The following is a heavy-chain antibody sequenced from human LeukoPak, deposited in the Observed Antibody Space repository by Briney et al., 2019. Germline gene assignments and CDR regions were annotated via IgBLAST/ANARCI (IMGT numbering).Heavy chain of an antibody. CDR2: INAGNGNT. Sequence: ASVKVSCKASGYTFTSYAMHWVRQAPGQRLGWMGWINAGNGNTKYSQKFQGRVTITRDTSASTAYMELSSLRSEDTAVYYCARDGAPGYCSGGSCYSFDYWGQGTLVTVSS. V-gene: IGHV1-3*01. CDR3: ARDGAPGYCSGGSCYSFDY. J-gene: IGHJ4*02. D-gene: IGHD2-15*01. CDR1: GYTFTSYA.